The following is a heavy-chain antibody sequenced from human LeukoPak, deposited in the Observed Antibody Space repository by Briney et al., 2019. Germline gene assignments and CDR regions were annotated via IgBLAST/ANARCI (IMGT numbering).Heavy chain of an antibody. D-gene: IGHD1-26*01. CDR1: GYTLSELS. CDR3: ARTGIVGATPYNWFDP. Sequence: SVKVSCKVPGYTLSELSMHWVRQAPGKGLEWMGGIIPIFGTANYAQKFQGRVTITADESTSTAYMELSSLRSEDTAVYYCARTGIVGATPYNWFDPWGQGTLVTVSS. CDR2: IIPIFGTA. J-gene: IGHJ5*02. V-gene: IGHV1-69*13.